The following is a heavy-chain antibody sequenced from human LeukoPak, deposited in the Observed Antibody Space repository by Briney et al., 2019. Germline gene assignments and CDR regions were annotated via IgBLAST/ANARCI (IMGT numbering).Heavy chain of an antibody. CDR1: GGSFSGYY. D-gene: IGHD2-2*01. V-gene: IGHV4-34*01. CDR3: ARGLGYCSSTSCRQTFDY. CDR2: INHSGST. Sequence: SETLSLTCAIYGGSFSGYYWSWIRQPPGKGLEWIGEINHSGSTNYNPSLKSRVTISVDTSKNQFSLKLSSVTAADTAVYYCARGLGYCSSTSCRQTFDYWGQGTLVTVSS. J-gene: IGHJ4*02.